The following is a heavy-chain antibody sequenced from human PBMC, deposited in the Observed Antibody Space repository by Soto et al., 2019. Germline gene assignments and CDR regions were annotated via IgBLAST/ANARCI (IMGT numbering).Heavy chain of an antibody. J-gene: IGHJ3*02. Sequence: ASVKVSCKASGYTFTSYYMHWVRQAPGQGLEWMGIINPSGGSTSYAQKFQGRVTMTRDTSTSTVYMELSSLRSEDTAVYYCASRGELRYDAFDIWGQGTMVTVSS. V-gene: IGHV1-46*03. CDR1: GYTFTSYY. CDR3: ASRGELRYDAFDI. CDR2: INPSGGST. D-gene: IGHD1-26*01.